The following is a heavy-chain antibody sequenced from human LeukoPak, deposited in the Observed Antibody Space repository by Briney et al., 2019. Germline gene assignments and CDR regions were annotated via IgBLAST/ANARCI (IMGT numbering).Heavy chain of an antibody. Sequence: PGGSLRVSCAASGFTFSSYWMHWVRQVPGKGLLWVSRINSDGSSISYADSVKGRFTISRDNAKNTLYLQMNSLRAEDTAVYYCARDPYDYVSLHNFDYWGQGTLVTVSS. D-gene: IGHD3-16*01. V-gene: IGHV3-74*01. CDR3: ARDPYDYVSLHNFDY. CDR2: INSDGSSI. CDR1: GFTFSSYW. J-gene: IGHJ4*02.